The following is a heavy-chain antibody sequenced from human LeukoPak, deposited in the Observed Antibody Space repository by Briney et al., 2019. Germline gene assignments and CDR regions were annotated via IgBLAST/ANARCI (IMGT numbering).Heavy chain of an antibody. D-gene: IGHD2-2*01. CDR1: GFSFNGDW. V-gene: IGHV3-7*01. CDR2: IKPDGSQT. Sequence: PGGSLRLSCAASGFSFNGDWMNWVRQAPGKGLEWVANIKPDGSQTYYGDSVKGRFSISRDNAKKLLFLQMDSLRAEDTAVYYCVRDGPAFLDFDYWGQGTLVTVSS. CDR3: VRDGPAFLDFDY. J-gene: IGHJ4*02.